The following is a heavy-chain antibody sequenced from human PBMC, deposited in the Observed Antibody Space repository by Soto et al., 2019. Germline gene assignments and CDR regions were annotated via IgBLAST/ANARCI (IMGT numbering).Heavy chain of an antibody. Sequence: QITLKESGPTLVKPTQTLTLTCTFSGFSLSTTGVGVGWIRRPPGKALEWLALIYWDDDQYYSPSLKNRLTITKDTSRNQVVLTMTNMDPVDTATYYCAHRRQIRRDWSWGDFDYWGQGTLVTVSS. CDR3: AHRRQIRRDWSWGDFDY. V-gene: IGHV2-5*02. CDR1: GFSLSTTGVG. CDR2: IYWDDDQ. J-gene: IGHJ4*02. D-gene: IGHD3-9*01.